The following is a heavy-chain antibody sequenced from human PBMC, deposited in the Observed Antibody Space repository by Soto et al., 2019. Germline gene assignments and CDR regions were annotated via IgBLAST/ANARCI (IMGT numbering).Heavy chain of an antibody. CDR3: AKDFTPDSRWDIDY. Sequence: EVQLLESGGGLVQPGGSRRLSCAASGFTFSIYAMNWVRQAPGKGLEWVAGIIGAGAPYYADPVKGRFTISRDNSKNTLYLQMNSLRDEDTALYFCAKDFTPDSRWDIDYWGQGTLVTVSS. D-gene: IGHD1-26*01. V-gene: IGHV3-23*01. CDR2: IIGAGAP. J-gene: IGHJ4*02. CDR1: GFTFSIYA.